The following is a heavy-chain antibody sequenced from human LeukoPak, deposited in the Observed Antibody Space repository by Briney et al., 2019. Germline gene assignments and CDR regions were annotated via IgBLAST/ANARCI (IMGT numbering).Heavy chain of an antibody. V-gene: IGHV4-59*01. J-gene: IGHJ3*02. D-gene: IGHD2/OR15-2a*01. CDR1: GGSISSYY. CDR3: ARSKGAYYIAFDI. CDR2: IYYSGST. Sequence: SETLSLTCTVSGGSISSYYWSWIRQPPGKGLEWIGYIYYSGSTNYNPSLKSRVTISVDTSKYQFSLKLSSVTAADTAVYYCARSKGAYYIAFDIWGQGTMVTVSS.